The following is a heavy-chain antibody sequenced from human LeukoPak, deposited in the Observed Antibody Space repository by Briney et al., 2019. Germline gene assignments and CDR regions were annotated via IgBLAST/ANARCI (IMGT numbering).Heavy chain of an antibody. CDR2: ISSSSSYI. J-gene: IGHJ4*02. V-gene: IGHV3-21*01. CDR1: GFTFSSYS. CDR3: ARDYGFLEWLSKMTPYYFDY. Sequence: PGGSLRLSCAASGFTFSSYSMNWVRQAPGKGLEWVSSISSSSSYIYYADSVKGRFTISRDNAKNSLYLQMNSLRAEDTAVYYCARDYGFLEWLSKMTPYYFDYWGQGTLVTVSS. D-gene: IGHD3-3*01.